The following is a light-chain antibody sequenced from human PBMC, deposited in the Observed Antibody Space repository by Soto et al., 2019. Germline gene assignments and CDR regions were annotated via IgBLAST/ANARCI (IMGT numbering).Light chain of an antibody. CDR2: GTN. CDR1: TGAVTSGFY. V-gene: IGLV7-43*01. J-gene: IGLJ3*02. CDR3: LLYYGDAQGV. Sequence: QAVVTQEPSVTVSPGRTVTLTCASSTGAVTSGFYPNWFQQKPGQAPRALIYGTNNKHSWTPARFSGSLLGGKAALTLSGVQPEDEAEYYCLLYYGDAQGVFGGGTKVTVL.